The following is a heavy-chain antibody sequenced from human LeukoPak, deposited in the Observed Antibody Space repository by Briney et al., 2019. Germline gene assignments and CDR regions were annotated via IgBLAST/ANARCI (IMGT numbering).Heavy chain of an antibody. CDR1: GFTVSSNY. Sequence: GGSLRLSCAASGFTVSSNYMSWVRQAPGKGLEWVSVIYSGGSTYYADSVKGRFTISRHNSKNTLYLQKNSLRAEDTAVYYCARDPGTMTPYYYFDYWGQGTLVTVSS. J-gene: IGHJ4*02. D-gene: IGHD1-7*01. CDR2: IYSGGST. CDR3: ARDPGTMTPYYYFDY. V-gene: IGHV3-53*04.